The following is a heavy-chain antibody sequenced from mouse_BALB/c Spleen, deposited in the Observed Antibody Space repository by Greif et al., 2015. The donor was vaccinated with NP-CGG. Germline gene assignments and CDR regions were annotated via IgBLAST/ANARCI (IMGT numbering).Heavy chain of an antibody. J-gene: IGHJ1*01. V-gene: IGHV14-3*02. CDR1: GFNINDTY. CDR3: ARYGNYVYFDV. Sequence: EVQLQQSGAELVKPGASVKLSCTASGFNINDTYMHWVKQRPEQGLEWIGRIDPANGNTKYDPKFQGKATITADTSSNTAYLQLSSLTSEDTAVYYCARYGNYVYFDVGGAGTTVTVSS. D-gene: IGHD2-1*01. CDR2: IDPANGNT.